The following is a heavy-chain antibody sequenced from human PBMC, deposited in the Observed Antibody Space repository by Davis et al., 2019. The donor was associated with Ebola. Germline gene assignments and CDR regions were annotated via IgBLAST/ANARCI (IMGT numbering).Heavy chain of an antibody. CDR1: GFTFSSYW. CDR3: ARDQRIAARRYYYYGMDV. Sequence: GGSLRLSCAASGFTFSSYWMSWVRQAPGKGLEWVANIKQDGSEKYYVDSVKGRFTISRDNSKNTLYLQMNSLRAEDTAVYYCARDQRIAARRYYYYGMDVWGQGTTVTVSS. D-gene: IGHD6-6*01. V-gene: IGHV3-7*01. J-gene: IGHJ6*02. CDR2: IKQDGSEK.